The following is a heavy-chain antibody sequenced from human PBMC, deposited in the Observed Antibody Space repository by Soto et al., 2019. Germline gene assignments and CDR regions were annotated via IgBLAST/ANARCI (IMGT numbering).Heavy chain of an antibody. D-gene: IGHD3-22*01. CDR3: ARVGITMIESDY. V-gene: IGHV4-31*03. CDR1: GGSISSGGYY. Sequence: SETLSLTCTVSGGSISSGGYYWSWIRQHPGKGLEWIGYIYYSGSTYYNPSLKSRVTISVDTSKNQFSLKLSSVTAADTAVYYCARVGITMIESDYWGQGTLVTVSS. J-gene: IGHJ4*02. CDR2: IYYSGST.